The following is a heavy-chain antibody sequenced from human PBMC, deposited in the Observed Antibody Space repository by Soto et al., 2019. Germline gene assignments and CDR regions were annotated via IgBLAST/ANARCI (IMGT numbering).Heavy chain of an antibody. V-gene: IGHV1-8*01. Sequence: QVQLVQSGAEVKKPGASVTVSCKASGYTFTSYDINWVRQATGQGLEWMGWMNPNSGNTGYAQKFQGRVTMTRNTSISTAYLELSSLRSDYTALYYCARQKTPSGMAVWGQGTTVTVSS. CDR1: GYTFTSYD. J-gene: IGHJ6*02. CDR3: ARQKTPSGMAV. CDR2: MNPNSGNT.